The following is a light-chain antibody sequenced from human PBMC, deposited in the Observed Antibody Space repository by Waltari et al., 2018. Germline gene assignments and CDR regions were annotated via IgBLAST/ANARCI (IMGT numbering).Light chain of an antibody. V-gene: IGKV3-15*01. CDR2: GAA. CDR3: QQYDNWPRT. Sequence: EIVMTQSQGTLSVSPGERATLSCWDRQSVGSSWAWSQQKPGQAPRLLSYGAATRATGIPGRFSGSGSATECTLTISRLQSEDFAVYYCQQYDNWPRTFGLGTKVEIK. J-gene: IGKJ1*01. CDR1: QSVGSS.